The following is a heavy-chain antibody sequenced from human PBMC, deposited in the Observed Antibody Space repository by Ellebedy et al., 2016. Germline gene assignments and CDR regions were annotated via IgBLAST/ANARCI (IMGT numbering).Heavy chain of an antibody. J-gene: IGHJ6*03. Sequence: GGSLRPSCPASGFTFSRYAMHWVRQAPGEGLEWLAVIAFSGTHEYYAASVKGRFTISRDNSKNTLFLQMNSLGVEDTAVYYCARSREYCSGGTCDRSVDVWGKGATVTVSS. CDR2: IAFSGTHE. V-gene: IGHV3-30*04. D-gene: IGHD2-15*01. CDR1: GFTFSRYA. CDR3: ARSREYCSGGTCDRSVDV.